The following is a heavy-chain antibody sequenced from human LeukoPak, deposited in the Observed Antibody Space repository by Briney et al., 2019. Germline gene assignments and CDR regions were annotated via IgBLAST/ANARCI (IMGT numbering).Heavy chain of an antibody. D-gene: IGHD3-22*01. CDR2: INHSGST. CDR3: ARGGRYYDSSGYRLNARIDY. V-gene: IGHV4-34*01. Sequence: SGTLSLTCAVYGGSFSGYYWSWIRQPPGKGLEWIGEINHSGSTDYNPSLKSRVTISVDTSKNQFSLKLSSVTAADTAVYYCARGGRYYDSSGYRLNARIDYWGQGTLVTVSS. CDR1: GGSFSGYY. J-gene: IGHJ4*02.